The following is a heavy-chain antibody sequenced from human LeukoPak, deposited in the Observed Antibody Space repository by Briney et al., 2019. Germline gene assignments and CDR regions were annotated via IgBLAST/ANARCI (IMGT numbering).Heavy chain of an antibody. V-gene: IGHV4-4*07. D-gene: IGHD6-19*01. CDR2: IYTSGST. J-gene: IGHJ4*02. CDR1: GGSISSYY. Sequence: SETLSLTCTVSGGSISSYYWSWVRQPAGKGVEWIGRIYTSGSTNYHPSLKSRVTMSVDTSKNQFSLKLSSVTAADTAVYYCARVRGSGWSFDYWGQGTLVTVSS. CDR3: ARVRGSGWSFDY.